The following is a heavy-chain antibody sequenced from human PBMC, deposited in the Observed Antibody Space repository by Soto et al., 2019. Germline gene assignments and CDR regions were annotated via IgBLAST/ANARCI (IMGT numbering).Heavy chain of an antibody. CDR2: INPNSGGT. Sequence: ASVKVSCKASGYTFTGYYIHWVRQAPGQGLEWMGWINPNSGGTKYPQKFQGRVTMTRDTSIRTVYMSLTGLKSDDTAVYFCARDLGKGGGSAGFDYWGQGTLGSVSS. CDR1: GYTFTGYY. D-gene: IGHD2-15*01. V-gene: IGHV1-2*02. J-gene: IGHJ4*02. CDR3: ARDLGKGGGSAGFDY.